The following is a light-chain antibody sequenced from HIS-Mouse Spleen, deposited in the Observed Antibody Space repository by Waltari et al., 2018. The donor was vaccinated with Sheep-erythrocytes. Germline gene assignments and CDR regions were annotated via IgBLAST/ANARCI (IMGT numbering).Light chain of an antibody. V-gene: IGLV2-11*02. J-gene: IGLJ1*01. Sequence: QSARTQPRPWPGPPGPSVTSPCTSTSRAVGGSYYVSWYQQHPSKAPKLMIYDVSKRPSGVPDRFSGSKSSNTASLTISGLQAEDEADYYCCSYAGSYNHVFATGTKVTVL. CDR3: CSYAGSYNHV. CDR2: DVS. CDR1: SRAVGGSYY.